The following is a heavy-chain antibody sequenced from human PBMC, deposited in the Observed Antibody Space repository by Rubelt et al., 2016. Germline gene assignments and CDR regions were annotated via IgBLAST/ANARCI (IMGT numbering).Heavy chain of an antibody. CDR2: IWYDGSNK. CDR1: GFTVSSNY. V-gene: IGHV3-33*08. CDR3: VRDGGLYAPLDL. Sequence: VQLVESGGGLIQPGGSLRLSCAASGFTVSSNYMSWVRQAPGKGLEWVAVIWYDGSNKYYADSVKGRFTVSRDNAKNMLYLLMNSLRGDDTAVYYCVRDGGLYAPLDLWGQGTLVTVSS. J-gene: IGHJ5*02. D-gene: IGHD3-16*01.